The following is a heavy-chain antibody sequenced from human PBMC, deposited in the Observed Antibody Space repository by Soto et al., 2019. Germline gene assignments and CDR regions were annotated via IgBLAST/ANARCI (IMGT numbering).Heavy chain of an antibody. CDR2: INSANGNT. CDR1: GYTFTNYA. CDR3: ARGGGGLRLGELPFFGY. Sequence: QVHLVQSGAEEKRPGASVKVSCKASGYTFTNYAIHWVRQAPGQRLEWMGWINSANGNTKYSQKFQGRLTITRDTSASTGTMDLSSLRSEDTAVYYCARGGGGLRLGELPFFGYWGQGTLVTVSS. V-gene: IGHV1-3*05. J-gene: IGHJ4*02. D-gene: IGHD3-16*01.